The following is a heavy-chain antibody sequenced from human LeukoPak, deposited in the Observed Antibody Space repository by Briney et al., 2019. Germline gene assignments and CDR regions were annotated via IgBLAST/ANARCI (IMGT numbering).Heavy chain of an antibody. Sequence: PGGSLRLSCAASGFTFSSYAMHWVRQAPGKGLEWVAVISYDGSNKYYADSVKGRFTISRDNSKNTLYLQMNSLRAEDTAVYYCARDSQLWFGPHGNFDYWGQGTLVTVSS. CDR3: ARDSQLWFGPHGNFDY. J-gene: IGHJ4*02. CDR2: ISYDGSNK. D-gene: IGHD3-10*01. CDR1: GFTFSSYA. V-gene: IGHV3-30-3*01.